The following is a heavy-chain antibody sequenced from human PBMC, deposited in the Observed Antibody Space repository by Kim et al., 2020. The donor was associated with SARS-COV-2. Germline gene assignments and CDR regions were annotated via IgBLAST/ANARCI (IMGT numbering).Heavy chain of an antibody. CDR3: AKQTTTSCYSPGDF. CDR1: GFTFSSYA. J-gene: IGHJ4*02. D-gene: IGHD2-2*02. Sequence: GGSLRLSCAASGFTFSSYAMSWVRQVPGKGLEWVSAISASGDGAYYADSVKGRFTISRDNSKNTLYLQMNSLRAEDTAIYYCAKQTTTSCYSPGDFWGQGPLVTVSS. V-gene: IGHV3-23*01. CDR2: ISASGDGA.